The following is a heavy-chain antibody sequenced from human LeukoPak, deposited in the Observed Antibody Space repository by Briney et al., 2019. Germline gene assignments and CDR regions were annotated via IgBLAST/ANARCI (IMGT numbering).Heavy chain of an antibody. CDR2: ISYDGSNK. V-gene: IGHV3-30*03. D-gene: IGHD6-13*01. J-gene: IGHJ6*03. CDR3: TTGGSSWASGYYYYMDV. Sequence: GGSLRLSCAASGFTFSSYGMHWVRQAPGKGLEWVAVISYDGSNKYYADSVKGRFTISRDNSKNTLYLQMNSLRAEDTAVYYCTTGGSSWASGYYYYMDVWGKGTTVAVSS. CDR1: GFTFSSYG.